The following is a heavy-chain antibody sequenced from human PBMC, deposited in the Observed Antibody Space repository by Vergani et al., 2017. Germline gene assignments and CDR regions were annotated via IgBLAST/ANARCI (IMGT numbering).Heavy chain of an antibody. V-gene: IGHV3-30*18. CDR2: ISNDGSKK. CDR1: GFSFSSHA. J-gene: IGHJ6*03. CDR3: AKAGSVTSGSLQYNFYMDV. D-gene: IGHD3-10*01. Sequence: QVQLAESGGGRVQPGRSLRLSCAASGFSFSSHAIHWARQAPGTGLEWVAVISNDGSKKYYADSVKGRFTISRDNSKNTLDLQMNSLRTQDTAVYYCAKAGSVTSGSLQYNFYMDVWGKGTTVTVS.